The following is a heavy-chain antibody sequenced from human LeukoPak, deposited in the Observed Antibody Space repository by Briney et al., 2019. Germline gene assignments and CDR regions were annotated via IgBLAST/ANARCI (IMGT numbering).Heavy chain of an antibody. CDR3: ARGGIRGSQYFFDS. J-gene: IGHJ4*02. CDR1: GASISTYY. V-gene: IGHV4-4*07. Sequence: SETLSLTCTVSGASISTYYWSWIRQPAGKGLEWIGRIYTSGSPNYYPSLKSRVTMSIDTSKNQFSLKLSSVTAADTAVYYCARGGIRGSQYFFDSWGQGTLVTVSS. CDR2: IYTSGSP. D-gene: IGHD1-14*01.